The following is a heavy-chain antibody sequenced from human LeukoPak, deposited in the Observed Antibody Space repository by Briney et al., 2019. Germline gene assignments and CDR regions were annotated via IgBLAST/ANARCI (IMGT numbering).Heavy chain of an antibody. Sequence: SETLSLTCTVSGGSISSYYWGWIRQPPGKGLEWIGSIYYSGSTYYNPSLKSRVTISVDTSKNQFSLKLSSVTAADTAVYYCARNNYYDSSGYFHFDYWGQGTLVTVSS. CDR1: GGSISSYY. V-gene: IGHV4-39*01. CDR3: ARNNYYDSSGYFHFDY. J-gene: IGHJ4*02. D-gene: IGHD3-22*01. CDR2: IYYSGST.